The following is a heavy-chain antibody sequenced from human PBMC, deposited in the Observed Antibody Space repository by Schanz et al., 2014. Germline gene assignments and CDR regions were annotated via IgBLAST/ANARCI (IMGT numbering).Heavy chain of an antibody. CDR2: INSVGSNT. J-gene: IGHJ4*02. D-gene: IGHD3-22*01. CDR1: GLTFTSAW. V-gene: IGHV3-74*02. Sequence: EVQLVESGGGLVKPGGPLRLSCATSGLTFTSAWMSWVRQAPGKGLEWVGRINSVGSNTDYADSVTGRFTISRDNAKNTLYLQMNTLRAEDTAVYYCARPTHDSSGDNPFDYWGQGTLVTVSS. CDR3: ARPTHDSSGDNPFDY.